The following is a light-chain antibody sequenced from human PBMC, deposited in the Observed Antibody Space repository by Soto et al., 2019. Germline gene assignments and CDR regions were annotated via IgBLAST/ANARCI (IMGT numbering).Light chain of an antibody. CDR2: KAS. CDR3: QHYNSYSEA. V-gene: IGKV1-5*03. J-gene: IGKJ1*01. CDR1: QTISSC. Sequence: DIPITQSLSTLSGNVEDRVTIHCRASQTISSCLAWYQPKPWKAPKLLIYKASTLKSGVPSRFSGSGSGTESTLTISSLQPDDFATYYCQHYNSYSEAFGQGTKVDVK.